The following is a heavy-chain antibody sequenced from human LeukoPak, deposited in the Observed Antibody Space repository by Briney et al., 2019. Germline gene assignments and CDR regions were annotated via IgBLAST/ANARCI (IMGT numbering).Heavy chain of an antibody. CDR2: ITGSGGNT. CDR1: GFTFSNYA. CDR3: AKWGDYDVLTGYYISDY. J-gene: IGHJ4*02. D-gene: IGHD3-9*01. Sequence: GGSLRLSCAASGFTFSNYAMSWVRQAPGKGLEWVSAITGSGGNTYYADSVKGRFTISRDNSKNTVFLQMNSLRAEDTAVYYCAKWGDYDVLTGYYISDYWGQGTLVTVSS. V-gene: IGHV3-23*01.